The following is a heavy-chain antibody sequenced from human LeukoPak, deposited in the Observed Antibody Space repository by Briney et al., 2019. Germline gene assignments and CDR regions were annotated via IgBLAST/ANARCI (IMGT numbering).Heavy chain of an antibody. D-gene: IGHD1-26*01. J-gene: IGHJ3*02. CDR1: GFTFSSYW. Sequence: SGGSLRLSCAASGFTFSSYWMHWVRQAPGKRLVWVSRINSDGSSTSYADSVKGRFTISRDNAKNTLYLQMNSLRAEDTAVYYCARAAGRSYNDAFDIWGQGTMVTVSS. V-gene: IGHV3-74*01. CDR3: ARAAGRSYNDAFDI. CDR2: INSDGSST.